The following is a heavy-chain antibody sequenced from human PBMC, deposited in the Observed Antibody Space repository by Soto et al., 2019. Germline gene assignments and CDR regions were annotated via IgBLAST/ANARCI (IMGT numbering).Heavy chain of an antibody. D-gene: IGHD2-2*01. Sequence: ASVKVSCKASGYTFTSYAMHWVRQAPGQRLEWMGWINAGNGNTKYSQKFQGRVTITRDTSASTAYMELSSLRSEDTAVYYCARDPGTTDIVVVPAASDYWGQGTLVTVSS. CDR2: INAGNGNT. V-gene: IGHV1-3*01. CDR1: GYTFTSYA. J-gene: IGHJ4*02. CDR3: ARDPGTTDIVVVPAASDY.